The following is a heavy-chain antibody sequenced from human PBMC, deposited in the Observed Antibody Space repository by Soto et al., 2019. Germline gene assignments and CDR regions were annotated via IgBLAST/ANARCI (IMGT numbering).Heavy chain of an antibody. V-gene: IGHV3-30*18. CDR1: GLTFSGYG. J-gene: IGHJ4*02. D-gene: IGHD3-16*01. Sequence: QVQLVESGGGFVQPGTSLRLSCVSTGLTFSGYGMHWVRQAPGTGLEWVADITSDGSSTYYADAVKGQFTVSRDTSKNILHLQMTSLRGDDTAMYYCAKDQRGRGWRTLDSWGQGTLVIVSS. CDR3: AKDQRGRGWRTLDS. CDR2: ITSDGSST.